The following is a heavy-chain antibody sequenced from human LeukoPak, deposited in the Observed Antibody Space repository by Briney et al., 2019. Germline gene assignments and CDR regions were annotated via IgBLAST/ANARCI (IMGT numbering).Heavy chain of an antibody. CDR1: GVSISSSYY. CDR2: FFYSGSA. J-gene: IGHJ4*02. CDR3: VRHGPNYQRFDY. D-gene: IGHD2-2*01. V-gene: IGHV4-39*01. Sequence: SETLSLTCNVSGVSISSSYYWAWIRQPPGKGLEWIGSFFYSGSAYYNPSLKSRVTISVDTSKNQFSLKLSSVTATDTAIYYCVRHGPNYQRFDYRGQGTLVTVSS.